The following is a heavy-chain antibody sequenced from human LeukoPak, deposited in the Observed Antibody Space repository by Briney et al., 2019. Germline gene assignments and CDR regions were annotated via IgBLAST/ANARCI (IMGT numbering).Heavy chain of an antibody. D-gene: IGHD3-3*01. CDR3: ARVQCKLYYDFWSGYYGDGMDV. V-gene: IGHV1-8*01. CDR1: GYTFTSYD. CDR2: MNPINGNT. Sequence: ASVKVSCKSSGYTFTSYDINWVRQAPGQGLEWMGWMNPINGNTGYAQKFQGRVTMTRDTSISTAYMELSSLRSEDTAVYYCARVQCKLYYDFWSGYYGDGMDVWGQGTTVTVSS. J-gene: IGHJ6*02.